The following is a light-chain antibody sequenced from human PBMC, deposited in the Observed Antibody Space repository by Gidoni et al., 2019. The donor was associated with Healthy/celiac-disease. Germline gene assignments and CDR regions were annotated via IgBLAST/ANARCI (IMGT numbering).Light chain of an antibody. CDR2: EVS. J-gene: IGLJ2*01. V-gene: IGLV2-14*01. CDR3: SSYTSSSTVV. Sequence: QSALTQPAYVSGSPGQSITSSCTVTSLDVGGYNYVSWYQQHPGKAPKLMIYEVSKRPSGVSNRFSCSKSGNTASLTISGLQAEDEADYYCSSYTSSSTVVFGGGTKLTVL. CDR1: SLDVGGYNY.